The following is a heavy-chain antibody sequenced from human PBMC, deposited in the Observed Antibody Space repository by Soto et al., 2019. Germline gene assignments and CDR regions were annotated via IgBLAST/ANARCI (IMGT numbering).Heavy chain of an antibody. Sequence: ASVKGSCKASGGTFSSYATSWVRQAPGKGLEWMGGIIPNFGTANYAQKFQGRVTITADESTSRAYMELSSMRSEDTAVYYCASHWAPDTAMVYWDFDLWGRGTLVTVSS. V-gene: IGHV1-69*13. CDR2: IIPNFGTA. D-gene: IGHD5-18*01. CDR1: GGTFSSYA. J-gene: IGHJ2*01. CDR3: ASHWAPDTAMVYWDFDL.